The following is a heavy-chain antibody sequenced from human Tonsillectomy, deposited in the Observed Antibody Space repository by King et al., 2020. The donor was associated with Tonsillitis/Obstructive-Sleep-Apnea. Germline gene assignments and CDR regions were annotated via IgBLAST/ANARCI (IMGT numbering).Heavy chain of an antibody. Sequence: QLVQSGGGVVQPGRSLRLSCAASGFTFSSYGMHWVRQAPGKGLEWVAVISYDGSNKYYADSVKGRFTISRDNSKNTLYLQMNSLRAEDTAVYYCAKDKPSLPPYYYDSSGFGAFDIWGQGTMVTVSS. D-gene: IGHD3-22*01. CDR3: AKDKPSLPPYYYDSSGFGAFDI. CDR2: ISYDGSNK. J-gene: IGHJ3*02. CDR1: GFTFSSYG. V-gene: IGHV3-30*18.